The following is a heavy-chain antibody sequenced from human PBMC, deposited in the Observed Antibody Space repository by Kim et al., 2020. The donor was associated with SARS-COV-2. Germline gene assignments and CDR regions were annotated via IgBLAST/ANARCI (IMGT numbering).Heavy chain of an antibody. CDR1: GFTFSHHA. CDR3: VRDSASDFGDFFDS. CDR2: INGDGSNT. J-gene: IGHJ4*02. V-gene: IGHV3-23*01. D-gene: IGHD2-15*01. Sequence: GGSLRLSCAASGFTFSHHAINWVRQAPGKGLDWVSAINGDGSNTYYADSVRGRFTISRDNSKNMVYLQMNGLRAEDRAMYYCVRDSASDFGDFFDSWGQGTLVSVSS.